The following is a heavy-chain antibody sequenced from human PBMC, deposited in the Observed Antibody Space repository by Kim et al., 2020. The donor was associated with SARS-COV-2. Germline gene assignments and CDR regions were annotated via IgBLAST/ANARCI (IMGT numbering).Heavy chain of an antibody. V-gene: IGHV3-21*01. CDR1: GFTFSSYS. CDR3: ASDSSSWYFKFDY. D-gene: IGHD6-13*01. J-gene: IGHJ4*02. CDR2: ISSSSSYI. Sequence: GGSLRLSCAASGFTFSSYSMNWVRQAPGKGLEWVSSISSSSSYIYYADSVKGRFTISRDNAKNSLYLQMNSLRAEDTAVYYCASDSSSWYFKFDYWGQGTLVTVSS.